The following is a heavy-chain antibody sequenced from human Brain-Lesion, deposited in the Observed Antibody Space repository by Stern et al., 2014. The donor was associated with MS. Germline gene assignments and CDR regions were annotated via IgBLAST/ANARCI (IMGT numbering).Heavy chain of an antibody. D-gene: IGHD1-14*01. CDR3: ARDITGSSAYFAY. V-gene: IGHV3-9*01. J-gene: IGHJ4*02. Sequence: VQLVESGGDLVQPGRSLRLSCAAFGFTFDDYALHWVRQAPGKGLEWVAGISWNRGTIGEADCVKGRFTTARDNAYSSLYLQRNSLRPEDTALYYCARDITGSSAYFAYWGQGTLVTVSS. CDR1: GFTFDDYA. CDR2: ISWNRGTI.